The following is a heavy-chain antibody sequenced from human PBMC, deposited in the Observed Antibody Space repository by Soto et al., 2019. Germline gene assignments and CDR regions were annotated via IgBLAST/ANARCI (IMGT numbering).Heavy chain of an antibody. D-gene: IGHD3-10*01. Sequence: QVQLQESGPGLVKPSQTLSLTCTVSGASISSGAYYWSWIRQQPGKGLEWVGYIYYTGNSYYNPSLKGRISMSIDTSNNQLSLRLSAVTAADTAVYYCAAGSGTHYSVATGFDFWGLGTLVTVSP. J-gene: IGHJ4*02. CDR1: GASISSGAYY. CDR2: IYYTGNS. CDR3: AAGSGTHYSVATGFDF. V-gene: IGHV4-31*03.